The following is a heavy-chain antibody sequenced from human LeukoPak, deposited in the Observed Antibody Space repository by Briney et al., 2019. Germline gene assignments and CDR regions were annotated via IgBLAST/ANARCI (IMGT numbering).Heavy chain of an antibody. CDR1: GFTFSNDW. CDR2: IKSNTDGGTT. CDR3: RTELRWELSPSDY. Sequence: GGSLRLSCAASGFTFSNDWMSWVRQAPGKGLEWVGRIKSNTDGGTTDYAAPVKGRFTISIDDSKNTLYLQMNSLKSEDTAVYYCRTELRWELSPSDYWGQGTLVTVSS. D-gene: IGHD4-23*01. V-gene: IGHV3-15*01. J-gene: IGHJ4*02.